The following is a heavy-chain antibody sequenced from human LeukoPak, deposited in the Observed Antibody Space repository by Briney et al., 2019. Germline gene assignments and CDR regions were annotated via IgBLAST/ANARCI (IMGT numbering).Heavy chain of an antibody. CDR3: ATTPHSYSSSSLDY. CDR2: FDPEDGET. CDR1: GYTLTELS. D-gene: IGHD6-6*01. J-gene: IGHJ4*02. V-gene: IGHV1-24*01. Sequence: ASVKVPCKVSGYTLTELSMHWVRQAPGKGLEWMGGFDPEDGETIYAQKFQGRVTMTEDTSTDTAYMELSSLRSEDTAVYYCATTPHSYSSSSLDYWGQGTLVTVSS.